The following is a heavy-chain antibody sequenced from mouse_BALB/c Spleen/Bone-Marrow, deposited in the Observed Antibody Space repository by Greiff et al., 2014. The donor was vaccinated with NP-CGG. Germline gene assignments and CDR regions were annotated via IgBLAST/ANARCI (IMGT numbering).Heavy chain of an antibody. CDR2: IYPGNSDT. CDR3: TLAYFGQGDWFFDV. V-gene: IGHV1-5*01. CDR1: DYTFTSYR. Sequence: VQLQQSGTVLARPGASVKMSCKASDYTFTSYRMHWLKQRPGQGLEWIGAIYPGNSDTRYNQKFKGKAELTAVTSTSTAYMDLSSLTNEDSAVYYCTLAYFGQGDWFFDVWGAGTTVTVSS. D-gene: IGHD2-10*01. J-gene: IGHJ1*01.